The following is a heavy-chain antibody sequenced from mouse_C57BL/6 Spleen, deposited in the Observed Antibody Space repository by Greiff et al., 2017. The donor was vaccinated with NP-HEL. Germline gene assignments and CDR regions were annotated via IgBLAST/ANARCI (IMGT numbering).Heavy chain of an antibody. J-gene: IGHJ2*01. CDR1: GYTFTSYW. Sequence: QVQLQQPGAELVMPGASVKLSCKASGYTFTSYWMHWVKQRPGQGLEWIGEIDPSDSYTNYNQKFKGKSTLTVDKSSSTAYMQLSSLTSGDTAVYYGARGYGSTSFGYWGKGATLTVSS. CDR3: ARGYGSTSFGY. V-gene: IGHV1-69*01. CDR2: IDPSDSYT. D-gene: IGHD1-1*01.